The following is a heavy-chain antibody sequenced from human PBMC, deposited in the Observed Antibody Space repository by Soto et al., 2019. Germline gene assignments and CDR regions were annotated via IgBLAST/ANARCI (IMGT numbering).Heavy chain of an antibody. CDR3: ARGRKVVATPARDDWFDP. D-gene: IGHD2-21*02. J-gene: IGHJ5*02. V-gene: IGHV1-2*04. Sequence: QVQLVQSGAEVRRPGASVRVSCKASGYSFIDYYINWVRQAPGQGHEWMGWINPKDGATKSAQKFQDWVTMTSDTSHTTAYLDLRSDDTAVYYCARGRKVVATPARDDWFDPWGQGTLVTVSS. CDR2: INPKDGAT. CDR1: GYSFIDYY.